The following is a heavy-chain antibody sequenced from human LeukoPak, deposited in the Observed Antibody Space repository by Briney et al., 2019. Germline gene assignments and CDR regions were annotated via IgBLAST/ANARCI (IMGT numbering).Heavy chain of an antibody. CDR2: IYSGGST. CDR1: GFTVSSNY. Sequence: GGSLRLSCAASGFTVSSNYMSWVRQAPGKGLEWVSVIYSGGSTYYADSVKGRFTISRDNSKNTLYLQMNSLRAGDTAVYYCASQAVARPFDLWGQGTMVAVSS. J-gene: IGHJ3*01. CDR3: ASQAVARPFDL. V-gene: IGHV3-66*04.